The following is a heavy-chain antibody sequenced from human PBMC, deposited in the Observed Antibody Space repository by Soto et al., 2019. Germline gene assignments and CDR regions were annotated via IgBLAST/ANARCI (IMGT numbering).Heavy chain of an antibody. CDR2: ISSSSSYI. Sequence: GGSLRLSCAASGFTFSSYSMNWVRQAPGKGLEWVSSISSSSSYIYYADSVKGRFTISRDNAKNSLYLQMNSLRAEDTAVYYCSRDNYGDYSRNYYYYGMDVWGQGTTVTVSS. CDR1: GFTFSSYS. J-gene: IGHJ6*02. D-gene: IGHD4-17*01. V-gene: IGHV3-21*01. CDR3: SRDNYGDYSRNYYYYGMDV.